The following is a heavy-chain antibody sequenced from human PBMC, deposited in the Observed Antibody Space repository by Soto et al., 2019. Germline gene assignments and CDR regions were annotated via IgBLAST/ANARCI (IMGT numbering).Heavy chain of an antibody. CDR2: ISAYNGNS. CDR1: GYTFSSYG. V-gene: IGHV1-18*04. J-gene: IGHJ4*02. D-gene: IGHD3-22*01. Sequence: ASVKVSCKASGYTFSSYGFNWMRQAPGQGLEWMGWISAYNGNSNSAQSLQGRITMTTDTSTSTAYMELRSLRPDDTAVYYCARGDYYDTTGGFSDYWGQGTLVTVSS. CDR3: ARGDYYDTTGGFSDY.